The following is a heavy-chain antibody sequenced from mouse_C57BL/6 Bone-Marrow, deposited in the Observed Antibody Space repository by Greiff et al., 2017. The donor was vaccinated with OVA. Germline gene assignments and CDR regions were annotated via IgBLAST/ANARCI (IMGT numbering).Heavy chain of an antibody. CDR2: ISSGSSTI. Sequence: EVQRVESGGGLVKPGGSLKLSCAASGFTFSDYGMHWVRQAPEKGLEWVAYISSGSSTIYYADTVKGRFTISRDNAKNTLFLQMTSLRSEDTAMYYCARLDYYGSSYFDYWGQGTTLTVSS. CDR1: GFTFSDYG. V-gene: IGHV5-17*01. D-gene: IGHD1-1*01. J-gene: IGHJ2*01. CDR3: ARLDYYGSSYFDY.